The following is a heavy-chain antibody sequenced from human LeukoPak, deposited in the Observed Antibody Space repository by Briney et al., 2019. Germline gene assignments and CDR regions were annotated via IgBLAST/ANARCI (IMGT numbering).Heavy chain of an antibody. D-gene: IGHD5-24*01. CDR3: ARETLLEMATIPPAFDI. V-gene: IGHV1-2*06. J-gene: IGHJ3*02. CDR1: GYIFIGYY. CDR2: INPNSGGT. Sequence: ASVKVSCKASGYIFIGYYMHWVRQAPGKGLEWMGRINPNSGGTNYAQKFQGRVTITTDESTSTAYMELSSLRSEDTAVYYCARETLLEMATIPPAFDIWGQGTMVTVSS.